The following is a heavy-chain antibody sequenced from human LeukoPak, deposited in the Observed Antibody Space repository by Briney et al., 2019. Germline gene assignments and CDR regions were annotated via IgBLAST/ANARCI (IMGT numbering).Heavy chain of an antibody. CDR1: GGSSRSGDYF. J-gene: IGHJ4*02. CDR3: ARENNDYGGKKAFDY. V-gene: IGHV4-30-4*01. D-gene: IGHD4-23*01. CDR2: IHYSGNT. Sequence: SETLSLTCAVSGGSSRSGDYFWSWIRQPPGKGLEWIGHIHYSGNTYYNPSLKSRVSISVDTSKNQFSLKLSSVTAADTDVYYWARENNDYGGKKAFDYWGQGTLVTVSS.